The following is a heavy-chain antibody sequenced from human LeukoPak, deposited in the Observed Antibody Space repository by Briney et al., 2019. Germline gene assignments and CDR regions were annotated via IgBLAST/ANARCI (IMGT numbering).Heavy chain of an antibody. CDR1: GFTFSSYA. CDR3: AKETGKYQLLSMWFDP. Sequence: GGSLRLSCAASGFTFSSYAMSWVRQAPGKGLEWVSAISGSGGSTYYADSVKGRFTISRDNSKNTLYLQMNSLRAEDMAVYYCAKETGKYQLLSMWFDPWGQGTLVTVSS. D-gene: IGHD2-2*01. CDR2: ISGSGGST. J-gene: IGHJ5*02. V-gene: IGHV3-23*01.